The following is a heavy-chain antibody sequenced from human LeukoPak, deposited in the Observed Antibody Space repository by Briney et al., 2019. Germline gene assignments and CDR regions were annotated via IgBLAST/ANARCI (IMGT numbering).Heavy chain of an antibody. CDR3: VRARLIRLENFFDY. CDR2: TSRGGSDI. V-gene: IGHV3-48*03. J-gene: IGHJ4*02. D-gene: IGHD2-21*01. Sequence: GGSLRLSCVTSGFTFSNHEMNGVRQAPGKGLEWVAYTSRGGSDISYADSAKGRFTISSDIASNTLYLQMNSLRVEDTAVYFCVRARLIRLENFFDYWGQGTLVTVSS. CDR1: GFTFSNHE.